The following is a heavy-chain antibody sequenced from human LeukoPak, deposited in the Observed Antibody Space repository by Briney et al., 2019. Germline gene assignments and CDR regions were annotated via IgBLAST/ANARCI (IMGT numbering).Heavy chain of an antibody. CDR1: GFSFSTYW. V-gene: IGHV3-7*03. CDR2: INKDESEE. CDR3: ARNNDMDV. J-gene: IGHJ6*02. Sequence: GGSLRLSCVASGFSFSTYWMSWVRQAPGKGPEWVANINKDESEEYYVDSVKGRFTISRDTAKNSLYLQMNNLRAEDTALYYCARNNDMDVWGQGTTVIVSS. D-gene: IGHD1/OR15-1a*01.